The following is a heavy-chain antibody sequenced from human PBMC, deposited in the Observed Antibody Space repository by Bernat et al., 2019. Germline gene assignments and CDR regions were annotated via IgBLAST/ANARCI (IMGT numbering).Heavy chain of an antibody. V-gene: IGHV3-30-3*01. D-gene: IGHD3-22*01. CDR1: GFTFSSYA. Sequence: QVQLVESGGGVVQPGRSLRLSCAASGFTFSSYAMHWVRQAPGKGLEWVAVISYDGSNKYYADSVKGRFTISRDNSKNTLYLQMNRLRAEDTAVYYCARALYYYDSSGPGAFDIWGQGTMVTVSS. J-gene: IGHJ3*02. CDR3: ARALYYYDSSGPGAFDI. CDR2: ISYDGSNK.